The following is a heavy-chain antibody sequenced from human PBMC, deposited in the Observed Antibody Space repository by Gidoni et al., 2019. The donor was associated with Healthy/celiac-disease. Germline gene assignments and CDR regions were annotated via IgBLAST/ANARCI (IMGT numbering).Heavy chain of an antibody. V-gene: IGHV1-69*06. CDR1: GGTFSSYA. J-gene: IGHJ5*02. CDR2: IIPIFGTA. Sequence: QVQLVQSGAEVKKPGSSVKVSCKASGGTFSSYAISWVRQAPGQGLEWMGGIIPIFGTANYAQKFQGRVTITADKSTSTAYMELRSLRSEDTAVYYCARESGIVVVPAAPNWFDPWGQGTLVTVSS. D-gene: IGHD2-2*01. CDR3: ARESGIVVVPAAPNWFDP.